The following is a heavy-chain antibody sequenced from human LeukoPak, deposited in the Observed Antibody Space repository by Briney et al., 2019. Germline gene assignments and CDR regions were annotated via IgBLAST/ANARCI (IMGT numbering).Heavy chain of an antibody. J-gene: IGHJ4*02. V-gene: IGHV1-2*02. CDR2: INPNSGGT. CDR1: GYTFTGYY. D-gene: IGHD3-3*01. Sequence: TSVKVSCKASGYTFTGYYMHWVRQAPGQGLEWMGWINPNSGGTNYAQKFQGRVTMTRDTSISTAYMELSRLRSDDTAVYYCARVVGCDFWSGYYFDYWGQGTLVTVSS. CDR3: ARVVGCDFWSGYYFDY.